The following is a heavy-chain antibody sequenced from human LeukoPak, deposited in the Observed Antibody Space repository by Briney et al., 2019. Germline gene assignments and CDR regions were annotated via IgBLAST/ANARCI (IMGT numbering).Heavy chain of an antibody. CDR1: GFTFSSYA. Sequence: GGSLRLSCAASGFTFSSYAMSWARQAPGKGREWVSAISGSGGSTYYADSVKGRFTISRDNSKNTLYLQMNSLRAEDTAVYYCAKGRHGYSSGCFDYWGQGTLVTVSS. V-gene: IGHV3-23*01. CDR2: ISGSGGST. J-gene: IGHJ4*02. CDR3: AKGRHGYSSGCFDY. D-gene: IGHD6-19*01.